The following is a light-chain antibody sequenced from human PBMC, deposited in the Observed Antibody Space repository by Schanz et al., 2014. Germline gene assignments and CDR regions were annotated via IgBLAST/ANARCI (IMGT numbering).Light chain of an antibody. V-gene: IGLV2-23*01. CDR1: SSDVGSTYL. Sequence: QSALTQPASVSGSPGQSITISCTGTSSDVGSTYLVSWYQHHPGQAPKLMILGGSIRPSGVSSRFSGSKSANTASLTISGLQAEDEADFYCCSYAGSHNYVFGTGTKLTVL. J-gene: IGLJ1*01. CDR2: GGS. CDR3: CSYAGSHNYV.